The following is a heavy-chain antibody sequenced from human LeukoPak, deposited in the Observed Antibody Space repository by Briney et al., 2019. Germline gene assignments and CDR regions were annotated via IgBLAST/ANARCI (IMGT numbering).Heavy chain of an antibody. CDR1: GFTFSSYS. D-gene: IGHD6-19*01. Sequence: GGSLRLSCAASGFTFSSYSMNWVRQAPGKGLEWVSSISSSSSYIYYADSVKGRFTISRDNAKNSLYLQMNNLRAEDTVVYYCASHIAVAGMGVDYWGQGTLVTVSS. V-gene: IGHV3-21*01. CDR2: ISSSSSYI. J-gene: IGHJ4*02. CDR3: ASHIAVAGMGVDY.